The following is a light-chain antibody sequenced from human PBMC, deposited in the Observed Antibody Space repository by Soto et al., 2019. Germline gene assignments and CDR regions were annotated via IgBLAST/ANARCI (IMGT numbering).Light chain of an antibody. CDR3: QQFSSDWPWT. Sequence: EFVLTQSPGTLSLSPGERATLSCRASQTVRNNYLAWYQQKPGQAPRLLIYDASSRATGIPDRFSGGGSGTDFTLAISRLEPEDFAVYYCQQFSSDWPWTFGQGTKVDIK. J-gene: IGKJ1*01. V-gene: IGKV3-20*01. CDR1: QTVRNNY. CDR2: DAS.